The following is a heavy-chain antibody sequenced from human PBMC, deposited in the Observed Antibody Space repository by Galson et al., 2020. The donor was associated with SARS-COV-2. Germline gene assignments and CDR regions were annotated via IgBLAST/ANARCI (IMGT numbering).Heavy chain of an antibody. Sequence: TGGSLRLSCAASGFTFDDYAMHWVRQAPGKGLEWVSGISWNSGSIGYADSVKGRFTISRDNAKNSLYLQMNSLRAEDTALYYCAKEGAWATVTGFDYWGQGTLVTVSS. V-gene: IGHV3-9*01. CDR3: AKEGAWATVTGFDY. CDR1: GFTFDDYA. D-gene: IGHD4-17*01. CDR2: ISWNSGSI. J-gene: IGHJ4*02.